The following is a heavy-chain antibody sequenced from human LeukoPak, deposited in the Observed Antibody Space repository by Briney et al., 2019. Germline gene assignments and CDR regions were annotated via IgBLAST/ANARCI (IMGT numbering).Heavy chain of an antibody. CDR2: IKQGGSEK. D-gene: IGHD6-19*01. CDR3: AKGSRWLIDH. CDR1: GSTFSNYW. V-gene: IGHV3-7*01. Sequence: PGGSLRLSCAASGSTFSNYWMHWVRQAPGRGLEYVANIKQGGSEKLYVDSVRGRFTISRDDAKNSLSLQMNSLRAEDTAVYYCAKGSRWLIDHWGQGTVVTDSS. J-gene: IGHJ4*02.